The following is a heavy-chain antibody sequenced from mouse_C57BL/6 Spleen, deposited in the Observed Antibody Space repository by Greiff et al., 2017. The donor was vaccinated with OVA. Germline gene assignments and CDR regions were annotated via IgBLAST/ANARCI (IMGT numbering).Heavy chain of an antibody. CDR1: GFTFSSYA. CDR2: ISDGGSYT. Sequence: EVLLLESGGGLVKPGGSLKLSCAASGFTFSSYAMSWVHQTPGKRLEWVATISDGGSYTYYPDNVKGRFTISRDNSTNNLYLQMSHLKSEDTAMYYCAKYYSNYYFDYWGQGTTLTVSS. J-gene: IGHJ2*01. D-gene: IGHD2-5*01. V-gene: IGHV5-4*01. CDR3: AKYYSNYYFDY.